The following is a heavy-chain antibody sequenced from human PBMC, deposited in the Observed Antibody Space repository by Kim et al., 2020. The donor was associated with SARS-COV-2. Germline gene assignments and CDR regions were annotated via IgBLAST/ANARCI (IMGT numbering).Heavy chain of an antibody. CDR1: GGSFSGYY. CDR3: ARGIAAASGVRGASDY. V-gene: IGHV4-34*01. Sequence: SETLSLTCAVYGGSFSGYYWSWIRQPPGKGLEWIGEINHSGSTNYNPSLKSRVTISVDTSKNQFSLKLSSVTAADTAVYYCARGIAAASGVRGASDYWGQGTLVTVSS. J-gene: IGHJ4*02. CDR2: INHSGST. D-gene: IGHD6-13*01.